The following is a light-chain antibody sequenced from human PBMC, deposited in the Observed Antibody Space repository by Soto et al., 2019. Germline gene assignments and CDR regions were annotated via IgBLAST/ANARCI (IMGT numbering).Light chain of an antibody. CDR2: DVS. CDR3: QQRSNWPPWT. Sequence: EIVLTQSPATLSLSPGERATLSCRASQSVSSYLAWYQQKPGQAPRLLIYDVSNRATGIPARVSGSGSGTDFTLTISSLEPEDFAVYYCQQRSNWPPWTFGQGTKVEIK. V-gene: IGKV3-11*01. CDR1: QSVSSY. J-gene: IGKJ1*01.